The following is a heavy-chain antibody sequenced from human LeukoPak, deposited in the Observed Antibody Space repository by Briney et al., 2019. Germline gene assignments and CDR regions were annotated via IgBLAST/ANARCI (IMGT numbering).Heavy chain of an antibody. CDR3: ARVGGDNGWFDP. Sequence: ASVKVSCKASGYTFTGYYMHWVRQAPGQGLEWMGWINPNSGGTNYAQRFQGRVTMTRDTSISTAYMEVSRLRSYDTAVYYCARVGGDNGWFDPWGQGTLVTVSS. CDR1: GYTFTGYY. J-gene: IGHJ5*02. V-gene: IGHV1-2*02. CDR2: INPNSGGT. D-gene: IGHD2-21*01.